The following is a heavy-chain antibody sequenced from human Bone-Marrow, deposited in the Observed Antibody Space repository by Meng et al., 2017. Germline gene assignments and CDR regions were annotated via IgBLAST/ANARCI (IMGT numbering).Heavy chain of an antibody. V-gene: IGHV3-23*01. CDR2: ISGSGGST. Sequence: GESLKISCAASGFTFSSYAMSWVRQAPGKGLEWVSAISGSGGSTYYADSVKGRFTISRDNSKNTLYLQMNSLRAEDTAVYYCAKDLGQPMIVYYYYYGMDVWGQGTTVTVSS. D-gene: IGHD3-22*01. CDR1: GFTFSSYA. CDR3: AKDLGQPMIVYYYYYGMDV. J-gene: IGHJ6*02.